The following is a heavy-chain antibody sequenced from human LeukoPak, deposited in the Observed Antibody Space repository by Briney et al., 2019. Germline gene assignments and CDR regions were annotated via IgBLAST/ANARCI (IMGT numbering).Heavy chain of an antibody. J-gene: IGHJ3*02. Sequence: ASVKVSCKASGYTFTGYYMHWVRQAPGQGLEWMGWINPNSGGTNYAQKFQGRVTMTRDTSISTAYMELSRLRSDDTAVYYCARERYYDSSGYSNAFDIWGQGTMVTVSS. D-gene: IGHD3-22*01. CDR1: GYTFTGYY. CDR2: INPNSGGT. V-gene: IGHV1-2*02. CDR3: ARERYYDSSGYSNAFDI.